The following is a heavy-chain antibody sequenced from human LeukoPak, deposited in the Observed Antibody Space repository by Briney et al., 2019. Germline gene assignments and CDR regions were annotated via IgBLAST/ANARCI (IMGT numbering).Heavy chain of an antibody. V-gene: IGHV4-34*01. Sequence: SETLSLTCAVYVGSFSVYYWSWIREPPGKGLEWIREINHSGSTNYNPSLKSRVTISVDTSKNQFSLKLSSVTAADTAVYYCARGRPVLLWFGEPSNWFDPWGQGTLVTVSS. J-gene: IGHJ5*02. CDR3: ARGRPVLLWFGEPSNWFDP. CDR1: VGSFSVYY. CDR2: INHSGST. D-gene: IGHD3-10*01.